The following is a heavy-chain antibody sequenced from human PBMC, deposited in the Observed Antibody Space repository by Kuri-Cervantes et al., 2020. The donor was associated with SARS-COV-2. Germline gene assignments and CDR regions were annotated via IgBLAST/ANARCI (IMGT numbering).Heavy chain of an antibody. CDR2: INPNSGGT. CDR3: PSTGYDFWSHRGSVGY. CDR1: GYTFTGYY. D-gene: IGHD3-3*01. Sequence: ASVKVSCKASGYTFTGYYMHWVRQAPGQGLEWMGWINPNSGGTNYAQKFQGRFTMTRDTSISTAYMELSRLRSEDRAVYYCPSTGYDFWSHRGSVGYWGQGTLVTVSS. J-gene: IGHJ4*02. V-gene: IGHV1-2*02.